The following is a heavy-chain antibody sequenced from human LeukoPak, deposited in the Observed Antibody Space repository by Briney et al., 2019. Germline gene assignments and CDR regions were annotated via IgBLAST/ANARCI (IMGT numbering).Heavy chain of an antibody. D-gene: IGHD3-3*01. J-gene: IGHJ4*02. CDR1: GFSLTTSGVA. V-gene: IGHV2-5*01. CDR2: IFWNDNT. Sequence: SGPTLVNPTQTLTLTFTFSGFSLTTSGVAVGWIRQPPGKALEWLALIFWNDNTRYSPSLESRLTITKDTSKNQVVLTVTNMDPVDTATYYCAYRRDFSSWRYWGQGTLVTVSS. CDR3: AYRRDFSSWRY.